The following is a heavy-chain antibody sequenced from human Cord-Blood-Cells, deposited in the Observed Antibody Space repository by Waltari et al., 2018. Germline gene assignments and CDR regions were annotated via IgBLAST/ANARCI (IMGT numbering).Heavy chain of an antibody. CDR1: GYCSTSYW. Sequence: LVPSGAEVIKPGVLLTSSCKGSGYCSTSYWLSRVCQMPGKGLEWMGIIYPGDSETRYSPTFQVHVTSSADKAISTAYLQWSSLKASDTAMYYCARRVQTGNWYVDLWGRGTLVTVSS. V-gene: IGHV5-51*01. J-gene: IGHJ2*01. CDR3: ARRVQTGNWYVDL. D-gene: IGHD7-27*01. CDR2: IYPGDSET.